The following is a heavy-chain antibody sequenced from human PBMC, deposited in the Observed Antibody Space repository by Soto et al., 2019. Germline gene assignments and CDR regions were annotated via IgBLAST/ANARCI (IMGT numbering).Heavy chain of an antibody. J-gene: IGHJ5*01. CDR1: EYSFTGFD. CDR2: MNTQFDKT. CDR3: ARGDQYSGVDS. Sequence: QVQLEQSGAEVKKPGASVKVSCKTSEYSFTGFDINWVRQVPGQGLEWMGWMNTQFDKTGYAQHFQGRVTMTRDPSIGTAYMELTSLMADDTAVYYCARGDQYSGVDSWGQGNLVTVFS. V-gene: IGHV1-8*01. D-gene: IGHD5-12*01.